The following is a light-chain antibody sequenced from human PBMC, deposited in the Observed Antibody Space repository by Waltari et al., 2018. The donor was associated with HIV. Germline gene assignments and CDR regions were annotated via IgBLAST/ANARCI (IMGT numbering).Light chain of an antibody. Sequence: QSALTQPPSVSGSPGQSVTISCSGTSSYVGFFNRVSWYHQPPGTAPKLIIYEVSNRPSGVPDRFSGSKSGNTASLTISGLQAEDEAVYHCSSYTTSNTFVFGTGTLVTVL. CDR2: EVS. V-gene: IGLV2-18*02. CDR3: SSYTTSNTFV. CDR1: SSYVGFFNR. J-gene: IGLJ1*01.